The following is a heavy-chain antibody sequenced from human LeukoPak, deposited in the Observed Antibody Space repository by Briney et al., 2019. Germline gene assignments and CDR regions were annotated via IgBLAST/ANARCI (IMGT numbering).Heavy chain of an antibody. CDR1: GYTFTSYG. CDR3: ARGPEEYNWNDGGNYFDY. V-gene: IGHV1-18*01. D-gene: IGHD1-1*01. J-gene: IGHJ4*02. CDR2: ISAYNGNT. Sequence: GASVKVSCKASGYTFTSYGISWVRQAPGQGLEWMGWISAYNGNTNYAQKLQGRVTMTTDTSTSTAYMELRSLRSDDRAVYYCARGPEEYNWNDGGNYFDYRGQGTLVTVSS.